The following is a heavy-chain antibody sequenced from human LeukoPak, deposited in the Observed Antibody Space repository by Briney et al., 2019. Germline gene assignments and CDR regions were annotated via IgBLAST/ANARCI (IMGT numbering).Heavy chain of an antibody. Sequence: SQTLSLTCTVSGGSISSGDYYWSWIRQPPGKGLEWIGYIYYSGSTYYNPSLKSRVTISVDTSKNQFSLKLSSVTAADTAVYYRARANGAVYGRGDWFDPWGQGTLVTVSS. CDR2: IYYSGST. J-gene: IGHJ5*02. CDR3: ARANGAVYGRGDWFDP. V-gene: IGHV4-30-4*01. CDR1: GGSISSGDYY. D-gene: IGHD2-8*01.